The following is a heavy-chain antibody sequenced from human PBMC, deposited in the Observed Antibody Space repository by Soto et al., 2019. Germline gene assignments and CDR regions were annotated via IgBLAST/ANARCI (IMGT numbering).Heavy chain of an antibody. V-gene: IGHV1-18*01. D-gene: IGHD3-10*01. J-gene: IGHJ6*03. Sequence: QVQLVQSGAEVKKPGASVKVSCKASGYTFTSYVISWVRQAPGQGLEWMGWISAYNGNTNYAQKIQGRVTMTTDTSTSTAYMELRSVRSDDTAVNYCARDRVRGVRSAGDYYMDVWGKGTPVTVSS. CDR1: GYTFTSYV. CDR3: ARDRVRGVRSAGDYYMDV. CDR2: ISAYNGNT.